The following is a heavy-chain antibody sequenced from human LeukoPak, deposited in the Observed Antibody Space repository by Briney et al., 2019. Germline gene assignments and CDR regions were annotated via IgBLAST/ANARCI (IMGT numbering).Heavy chain of an antibody. J-gene: IGHJ4*02. CDR2: ISYDGSNK. D-gene: IGHD3-10*01. CDR1: GFTFSSYA. V-gene: IGHV3-30-3*01. Sequence: GGSLRLSCAASGFTFSSYAMHWVRQAPGKGLEWVAVISYDGSNKYYADSVKGRFTISRDNSKNTLYLQMNSLRAEDTAVYYCARDLTVLLWFGELSSGFDYWGQGTLVTASS. CDR3: ARDLTVLLWFGELSSGFDY.